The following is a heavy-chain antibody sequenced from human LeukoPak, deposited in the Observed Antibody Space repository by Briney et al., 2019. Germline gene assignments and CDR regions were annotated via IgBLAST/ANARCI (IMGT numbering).Heavy chain of an antibody. CDR3: AREPWRFDY. V-gene: IGHV3-11*01. CDR2: ISSSDNTI. CDR1: GFTFSDYY. Sequence: GGSLRLSCTASGFTFSDYYMSWIRQAPGKGLEWISSISSSDNTIYYADSVKGRFTVSRDNAKNSLYLQMNSLRDEDTAVYYCAREPWRFDYWGQGTLVTVSS. J-gene: IGHJ4*02.